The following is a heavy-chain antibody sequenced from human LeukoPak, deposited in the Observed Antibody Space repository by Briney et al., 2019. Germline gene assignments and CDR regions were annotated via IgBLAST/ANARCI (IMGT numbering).Heavy chain of an antibody. V-gene: IGHV3-23*01. D-gene: IGHD6-19*01. CDR1: VTLTSNMV. CDR2: ISGSGGST. CDR3: ANGAVAATSHYDGIDY. J-gene: IGHJ4*01. Sequence: PGGSLSPACLAVTLTSNMVAAGCVRQAPGKGLEWVSAISGSGGSTYYADSVKGRFTISRDNSKNTLYLQMNSLRAEDTAVYYCANGAVAATSHYDGIDYWGQGTTVTVSS.